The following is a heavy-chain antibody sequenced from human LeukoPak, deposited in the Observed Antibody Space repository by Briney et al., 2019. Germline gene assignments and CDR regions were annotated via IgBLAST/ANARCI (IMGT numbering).Heavy chain of an antibody. CDR1: GVAIRSYY. V-gene: IGHV4-59*01. D-gene: IGHD6-13*01. CDR3: ARGDIAAGGGLYYFDY. Sequence: PSETLSLTCTVSGVAIRSYYWSWIRQPPGKGLEWIGYIYYSGSTNYNPSLKSRVTISVDTSKIQFSLKLTSVTAAATDVYYCARGDIAAGGGLYYFDYWGQGTVVTVSS. J-gene: IGHJ4*02. CDR2: IYYSGST.